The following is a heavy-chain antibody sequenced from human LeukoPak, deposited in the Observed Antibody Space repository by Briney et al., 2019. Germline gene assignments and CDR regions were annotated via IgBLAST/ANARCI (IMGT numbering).Heavy chain of an antibody. Sequence: ASVKASCKASGYTFTSHYMHWVRQAPGQGLEWMGIINPSSGGTSYTQKFQGRVTMTRDTSTSTAYMELRSLRSDDTAVYYCARDLGYYGSGSYYYWGQGTLVTVSS. J-gene: IGHJ4*02. CDR1: GYTFTSHY. CDR2: INPSSGGT. CDR3: ARDLGYYGSGSYYY. D-gene: IGHD3-10*01. V-gene: IGHV1-46*01.